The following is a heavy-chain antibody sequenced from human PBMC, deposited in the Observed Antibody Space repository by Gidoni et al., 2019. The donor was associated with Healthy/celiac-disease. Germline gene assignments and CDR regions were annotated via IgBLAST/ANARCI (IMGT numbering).Heavy chain of an antibody. V-gene: IGHV3-33*01. CDR2: IWYDGSNK. CDR3: ARDRDTAMADYYYYGMDV. CDR1: GFTFSSSG. D-gene: IGHD5-18*01. J-gene: IGHJ6*02. Sequence: QVQLVESGGGVVQPGRSLRLSCAASGFTFSSSGMHWVRQAPGKGLEWVAVIWYDGSNKYYADSVKGRFTISRDNSKNTLYLQMNSLRAEDTAVYYCARDRDTAMADYYYYGMDVWGQGTTVTVSS.